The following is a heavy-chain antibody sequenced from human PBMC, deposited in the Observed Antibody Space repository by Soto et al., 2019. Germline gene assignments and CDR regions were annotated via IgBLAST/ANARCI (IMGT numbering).Heavy chain of an antibody. D-gene: IGHD5-12*01. CDR2: IYYSGST. CDR3: ARVIVATIGDY. J-gene: IGHJ4*02. Sequence: QVQLQESGPGLVKPSETLSLTCTVSGGSISSYYWSWIRQPPGKGLEWIGYIYYSGSTNYNPSLKSRVTISVDTSKNQFSLKLSSVTAADTAVYYCARVIVATIGDYWGQGTLVTVSS. CDR1: GGSISSYY. V-gene: IGHV4-59*01.